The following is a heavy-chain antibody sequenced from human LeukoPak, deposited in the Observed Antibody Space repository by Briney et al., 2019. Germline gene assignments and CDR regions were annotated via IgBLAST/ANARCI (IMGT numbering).Heavy chain of an antibody. CDR3: AKDRGSSWYYGMDV. D-gene: IGHD6-13*01. J-gene: IGHJ6*02. Sequence: GGSLRLSCAASGFTFSSYGMHWVRQAPGEGLEWVAVISYDGSNKYYADSVKGRFTISRYNSKNTLYLQMNSLRAEDTAVYYCAKDRGSSWYYGMDVWGQGTTVTVSS. V-gene: IGHV3-30*18. CDR2: ISYDGSNK. CDR1: GFTFSSYG.